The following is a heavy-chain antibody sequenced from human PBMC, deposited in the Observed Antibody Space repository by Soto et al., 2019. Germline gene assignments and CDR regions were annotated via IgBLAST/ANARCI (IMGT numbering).Heavy chain of an antibody. V-gene: IGHV1-18*01. J-gene: IGHJ3*02. CDR2: ISAYNGNT. D-gene: IGHD3-22*01. Sequence: ASVKVSCKASGYTFTSYGISWVRQAPGQGLEWMGWISAYNGNTNYAQKLQGRVTMTTDTSTSTAYMELRSLRSDDTAVYYCARVYAYYDSSGYRRDDAFDIWGQGTMVT. CDR1: GYTFTSYG. CDR3: ARVYAYYDSSGYRRDDAFDI.